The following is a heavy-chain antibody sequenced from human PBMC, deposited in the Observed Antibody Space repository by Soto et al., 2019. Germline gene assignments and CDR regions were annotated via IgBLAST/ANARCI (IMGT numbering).Heavy chain of an antibody. CDR1: GFTFSSYS. J-gene: IGHJ6*03. D-gene: IGHD4-17*01. CDR2: ISSSSSYI. V-gene: IGHV3-21*01. CDR3: ARAGNTYGDYYYYYYMDV. Sequence: EVQLVESGGGLVKPGGSLRLSCAASGFTFSSYSMKWVRQAPGKGLEWGAAISSSSSYIYYADSVKGRFTISRDNAKNSLYLQMNSLRAEDTAVYYCARAGNTYGDYYYYYYMDVWGKGTTVTVSS.